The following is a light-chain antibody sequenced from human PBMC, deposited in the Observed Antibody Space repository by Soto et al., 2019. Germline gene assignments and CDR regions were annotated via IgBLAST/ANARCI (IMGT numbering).Light chain of an antibody. CDR2: DAS. J-gene: IGKJ2*01. Sequence: DIQMTQSPSTLSASVGDRVTITCRASQSISTFLAWYQQIPGQAPKLLLYDASILHSGVPSRFSGSASGTEITLTINSLQPDDFVTYSCQQYSTYPYTFGQGTKLEIK. CDR1: QSISTF. V-gene: IGKV1-5*01. CDR3: QQYSTYPYT.